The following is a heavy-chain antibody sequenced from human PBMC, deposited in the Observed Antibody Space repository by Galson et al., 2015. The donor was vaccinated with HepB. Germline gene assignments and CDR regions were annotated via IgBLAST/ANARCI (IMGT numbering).Heavy chain of an antibody. J-gene: IGHJ3*02. CDR2: INAGDEGA. V-gene: IGHV3-23*01. D-gene: IGHD3-16*01. Sequence: SLRLSCAASGFTFSSYAMSWVRQAPGKGLEWVSVINAGDEGAYYADSVKGRFTISRDKSKNTVYLQMNSLRAEDTAVYYCAKFWVRPHDAFDIWGQGTVVTVSS. CDR1: GFTFSSYA. CDR3: AKFWVRPHDAFDI.